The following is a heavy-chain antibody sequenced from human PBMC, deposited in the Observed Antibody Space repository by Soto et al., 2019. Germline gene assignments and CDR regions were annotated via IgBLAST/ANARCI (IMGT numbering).Heavy chain of an antibody. CDR3: AKDVVNYPGYSPNKGYYGSTSNPL. D-gene: IGHD3-10*01. CDR2: ISGSGGST. V-gene: IGHV3-23*01. J-gene: IGHJ4*02. CDR1: GFTFSSYA. Sequence: GGSLRLSCAASGFTFSSYAMSWVRQAPGKGLEWVSAISGSGGSTYYADSVKGRFTISRDNSKNTLYLQMNSLRAEDTAVYYCAKDVVNYPGYSPNKGYYGSTSNPLWGQGTLVTVSS.